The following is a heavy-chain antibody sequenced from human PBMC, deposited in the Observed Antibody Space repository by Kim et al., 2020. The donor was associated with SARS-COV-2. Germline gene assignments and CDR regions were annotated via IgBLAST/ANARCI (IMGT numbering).Heavy chain of an antibody. CDR2: IKSKTDGGTI. CDR1: GFTFSKAC. Sequence: GGSLRLSCAASGFTFSKACMSWVRQAPGKGLEWVGRIKSKTDGGTIDYTAPVKGRFTISRDDSKSTLYLQMNSLKTEDTAVYYCTTDDYYDRSVYYPLGDFWGQGTLVTVSS. CDR3: TTDDYYDRSVYYPLGDF. V-gene: IGHV3-15*01. D-gene: IGHD3-22*01. J-gene: IGHJ4*02.